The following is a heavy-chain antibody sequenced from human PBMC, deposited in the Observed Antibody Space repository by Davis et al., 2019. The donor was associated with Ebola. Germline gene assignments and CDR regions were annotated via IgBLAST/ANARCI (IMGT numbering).Heavy chain of an antibody. CDR1: GYTFTSYA. V-gene: IGHV1-3*01. J-gene: IGHJ6*02. D-gene: IGHD3-3*01. Sequence: AASVKVSCKASGYTFTSYAMHWVRQAPGQRLEWMGWINAGNGNTKYSQKFQGRVTITRDTSASTAYMELSSLRSEDTAVYYCARVGDFWSGYVYYYYYGMDVWGQGTTVTVSS. CDR2: INAGNGNT. CDR3: ARVGDFWSGYVYYYYYGMDV.